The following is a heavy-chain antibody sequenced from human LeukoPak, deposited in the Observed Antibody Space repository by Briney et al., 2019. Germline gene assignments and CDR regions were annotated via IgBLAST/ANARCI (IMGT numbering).Heavy chain of an antibody. CDR3: ARGDAGRITMVRGSFFFDY. CDR2: IYYSGST. D-gene: IGHD3-10*01. CDR1: GGSISSYY. Sequence: SETLSLTCTVSGGSISSYYWSWIRQPPGKGLEWIGYIYYSGSTNYNPSLKSRVTISVDTSKNQFSLKLSSVTAADTAVYYCARGDAGRITMVRGSFFFDYWGQGTLVTVSS. V-gene: IGHV4-59*12. J-gene: IGHJ4*02.